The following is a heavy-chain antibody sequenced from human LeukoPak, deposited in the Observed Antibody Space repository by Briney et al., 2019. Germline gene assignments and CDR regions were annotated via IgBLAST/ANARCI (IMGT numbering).Heavy chain of an antibody. J-gene: IGHJ4*02. D-gene: IGHD3-3*01. Sequence: GGSLRLSCAASGFTVRSNYMSWVRQAPGKGLEWVSVIYSGGSTYYADSVKGRFTISRDNSKNTLYLQMNSLRAEDTAVYYCARDSIFGVVTSYFDYWGQGTLVTVSS. V-gene: IGHV3-66*02. CDR1: GFTVRSNY. CDR2: IYSGGST. CDR3: ARDSIFGVVTSYFDY.